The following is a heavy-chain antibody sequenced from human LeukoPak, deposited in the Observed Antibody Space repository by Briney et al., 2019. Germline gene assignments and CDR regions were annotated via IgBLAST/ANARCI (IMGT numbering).Heavy chain of an antibody. CDR3: ARGLGFWSGQIDY. CDR1: GGSISSSSYY. D-gene: IGHD3-3*01. J-gene: IGHJ4*02. CDR2: IYYSGST. Sequence: PSETLSLTCTVSGGSISSSSYYWGWIRQPPGKGLEWIGSIYYSGSTYYNPSLKSRVTISVDTSKNQFSLKLSSVTAADTAVYYCARGLGFWSGQIDYWGQGTLVTVSS. V-gene: IGHV4-39*07.